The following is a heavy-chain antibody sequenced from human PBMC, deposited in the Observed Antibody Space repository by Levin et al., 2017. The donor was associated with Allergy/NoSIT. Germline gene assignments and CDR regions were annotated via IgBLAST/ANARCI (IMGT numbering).Heavy chain of an antibody. Sequence: ETLSLTCAASGFTFNNYDMNWVRQAPGKGLEWVSTVSGSGSSTSYADSVKGRFSISRDNSKYTLYLQMNSLRAEDTAVYYCALDGYSSGWYQGYWGQGTLVTVSS. D-gene: IGHD6-19*01. CDR3: ALDGYSSGWYQGY. CDR2: VSGSGSST. V-gene: IGHV3-23*01. CDR1: GFTFNNYD. J-gene: IGHJ4*02.